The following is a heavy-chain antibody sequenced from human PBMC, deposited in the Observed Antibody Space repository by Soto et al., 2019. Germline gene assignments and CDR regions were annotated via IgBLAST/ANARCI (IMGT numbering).Heavy chain of an antibody. D-gene: IGHD3-22*01. V-gene: IGHV4-34*01. CDR2: INHSGST. Sequence: TSETLSLTCAVYGGSFSGYNWTWIRQPPGKGLEWIGEINHSGSTNYNPSLKSRVTISVDTSKNQFSLKLSSVTAADTAVYYCAREVMRYYDSSGYSAFDYWGQGTLVTVSS. J-gene: IGHJ4*02. CDR3: AREVMRYYDSSGYSAFDY. CDR1: GGSFSGYN.